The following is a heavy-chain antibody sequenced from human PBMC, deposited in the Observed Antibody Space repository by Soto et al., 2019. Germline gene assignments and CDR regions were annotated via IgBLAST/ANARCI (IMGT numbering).Heavy chain of an antibody. V-gene: IGHV1-69*08. J-gene: IGHJ6*03. Sequence: QVQLVQSGAEVKKPGSSVKVSCKASGGTFSSYTISWVRQAPGQGLEWMGRIIPILGIANYAQKFQGRVTITADKSTSTAYRELSSLRSEDTAVYYCAREVLLLGELSLLAPEGYYYYMDVWGKGTTVTVSS. CDR2: IIPILGIA. CDR3: AREVLLLGELSLLAPEGYYYYMDV. CDR1: GGTFSSYT. D-gene: IGHD3-16*02.